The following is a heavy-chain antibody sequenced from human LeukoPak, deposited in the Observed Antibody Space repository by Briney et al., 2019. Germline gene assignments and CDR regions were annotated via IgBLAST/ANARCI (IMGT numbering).Heavy chain of an antibody. CDR1: GFTFSSYS. CDR2: ISYDGSNK. D-gene: IGHD6-19*01. J-gene: IGHJ4*02. V-gene: IGHV3-30*03. Sequence: GGSLRLSCAASGFTFSSYSMNWVRQAPGKGLEWVAVISYDGSNKYYADSVKGRFTISRDNSKNTLYLQMNSLRAEDTAVYYCARGTPYSSGWNFDYWGQGTLVTVSS. CDR3: ARGTPYSSGWNFDY.